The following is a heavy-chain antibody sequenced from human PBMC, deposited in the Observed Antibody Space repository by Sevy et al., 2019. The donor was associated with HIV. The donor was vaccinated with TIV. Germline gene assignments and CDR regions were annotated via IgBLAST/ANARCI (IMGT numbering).Heavy chain of an antibody. CDR2: IYHSGST. V-gene: IGHV4-30-2*01. CDR1: GGSTSSGGYS. D-gene: IGHD3-10*01. J-gene: IGHJ4*02. Sequence: SETLSLTCAVSGGSTSSGGYSWSWIRQPPGKGLEWIGYIYHSGSTYYNPSLKSRVTISVDRSKNQFSLKLSSVTAADTAVYYCARYYGRFDYWGQGTLVTVSS. CDR3: ARYYGRFDY.